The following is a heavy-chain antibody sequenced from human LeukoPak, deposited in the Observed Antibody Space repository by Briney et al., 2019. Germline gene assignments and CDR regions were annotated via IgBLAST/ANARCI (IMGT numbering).Heavy chain of an antibody. CDR3: ATETNYYDTSGTLFDY. J-gene: IGHJ4*02. Sequence: GGSLRLSCAASGFTFNSCSMTWVRQAPGKGLEWVSYISSGSSTIYSADSVKGRFTISRDNAKNSLYLQMNSLRAEDTAVYYCATETNYYDTSGTLFDYWGQGTLVTVSS. V-gene: IGHV3-48*01. D-gene: IGHD3-22*01. CDR1: GFTFNSCS. CDR2: ISSGSSTI.